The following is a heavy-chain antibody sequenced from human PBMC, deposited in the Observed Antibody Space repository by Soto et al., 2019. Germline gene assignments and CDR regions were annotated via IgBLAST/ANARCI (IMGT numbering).Heavy chain of an antibody. D-gene: IGHD2-2*01. Sequence: QVQLVESGGGLVKPGGSLRLSCAASGFPFGDYYMSWIRQAPGKGLEWVSYISGSGSDTKNADSVKGRFTISRDNAKNSLFLEMNSLRAEDTAVYYCATDHPNWLVVPVAPYYSGMDVWGQGTTVTVSS. J-gene: IGHJ6*02. CDR2: ISGSGSDT. CDR3: ATDHPNWLVVPVAPYYSGMDV. V-gene: IGHV3-11*06. CDR1: GFPFGDYY.